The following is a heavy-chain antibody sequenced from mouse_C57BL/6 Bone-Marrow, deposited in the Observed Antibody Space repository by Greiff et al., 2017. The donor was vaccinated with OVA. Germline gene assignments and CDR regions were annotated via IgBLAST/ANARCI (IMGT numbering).Heavy chain of an antibody. D-gene: IGHD2-1*01. CDR3: ARGGNSAWFAY. CDR2: INPGSGGT. V-gene: IGHV1-54*01. J-gene: IGHJ3*01. CDR1: GYAFTNYL. Sequence: VQLQQSGAELVRPGTSVKVSCKASGYAFTNYLIEWVKQRPGQGLEWIGVINPGSGGTNYNEKFKGKATLTADKSSSTAYMRLSSLTSEDSAVDFCARGGNSAWFAYWGQGTLVTVSA.